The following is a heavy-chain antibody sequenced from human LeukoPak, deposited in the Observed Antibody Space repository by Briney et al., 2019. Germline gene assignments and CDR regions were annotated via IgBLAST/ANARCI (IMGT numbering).Heavy chain of an antibody. J-gene: IGHJ4*02. V-gene: IGHV1-69*04. Sequence: SVKVSCKSSGGTFSSYAISWVRQAPGQGLEWMGRIIPILGIANYAQKFQGRVTITADKSTSTAYMELSSLRSEDTAVYYCARGGGYTPMVENYYFDYWGQGTLVTVSS. CDR1: GGTFSSYA. D-gene: IGHD5-18*01. CDR2: IIPILGIA. CDR3: ARGGGYTPMVENYYFDY.